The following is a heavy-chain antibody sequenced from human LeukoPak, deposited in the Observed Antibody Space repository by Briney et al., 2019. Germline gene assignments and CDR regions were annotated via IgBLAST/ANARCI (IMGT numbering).Heavy chain of an antibody. CDR1: GFTFDDYG. J-gene: IGHJ3*02. CDR2: ISWNSGGI. V-gene: IGHV3-9*01. CDR3: AREEYDFWSGEGAFDI. D-gene: IGHD3-3*01. Sequence: PGGSLRLSCAASGFTFDDYGMHWVRQAPGKGLEWVSGISWNSGGIGYADSVKGRFTISRDNAKNSVYLQMNSLRAEDTAVYYCAREEYDFWSGEGAFDIWGQGTMVTVSS.